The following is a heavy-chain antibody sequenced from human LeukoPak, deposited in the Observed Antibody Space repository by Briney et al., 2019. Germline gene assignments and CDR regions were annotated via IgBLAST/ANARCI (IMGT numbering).Heavy chain of an antibody. CDR3: ARDYGYSGSYFY. V-gene: IGHV1-18*04. CDR2: ISAYNGNT. J-gene: IGHJ4*02. Sequence: ASVKVPCKASGYTFTGYYMHWVRQAPGQGLEWMGWISAYNGNTNYAQKLQGRVTMTTDTSTSTAYMELRSLRSDDTAVYYCARDYGYSGSYFYWGQGTLVTVSS. D-gene: IGHD1-26*01. CDR1: GYTFTGYY.